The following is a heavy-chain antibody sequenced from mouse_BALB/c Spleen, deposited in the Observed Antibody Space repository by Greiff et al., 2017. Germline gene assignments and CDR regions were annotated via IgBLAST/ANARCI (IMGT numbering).Heavy chain of an antibody. D-gene: IGHD2-3*01. CDR1: GYSFTSYW. J-gene: IGHJ4*01. CDR2: IYPGDGDT. V-gene: IGHV1-87*01. Sequence: QVQLQQSGAELARPGASVKLSCKASGYSFTSYWMQWVKQRPGQGLEWIGAIYPGDGDTRYTQKFKGKAILTADKSSSTAYMQLSSLASEDSAVYYCARYEAMDYWGQGTSVTVSS. CDR3: ARYEAMDY.